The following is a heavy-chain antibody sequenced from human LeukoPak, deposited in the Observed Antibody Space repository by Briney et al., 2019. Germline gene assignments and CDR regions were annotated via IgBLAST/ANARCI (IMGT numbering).Heavy chain of an antibody. CDR3: ASFPWELRPT. Sequence: SETLSLTCTVSGGSISSGGYYWSWIRQPPGKGLEWIGYIYHSGSTYYNPSLKSRVSISVDRSKNQFSLKLSSVTAADTAVYYCASFPWELRPTWGQGTLVTVSS. D-gene: IGHD1-26*01. CDR2: IYHSGST. CDR1: GGSISSGGYY. V-gene: IGHV4-30-2*01. J-gene: IGHJ4*02.